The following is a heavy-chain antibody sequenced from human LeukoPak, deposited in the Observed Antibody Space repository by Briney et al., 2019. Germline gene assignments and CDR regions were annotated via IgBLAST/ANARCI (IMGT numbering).Heavy chain of an antibody. CDR1: GFTFSSYS. V-gene: IGHV3-21*01. CDR2: ISSSSSYI. Sequence: KPGGSLRLSCAASGFTFSSYSMNWVRQAPGKGLEWVSSISSSSSYIYYADSVKGRFTISRDNAKNSLYLQMNSLRAEDTAVYYCARDRGGSLGAVAGAWGQGTLVTVSS. CDR3: ARDRGGSLGAVAGA. J-gene: IGHJ5*02. D-gene: IGHD6-19*01.